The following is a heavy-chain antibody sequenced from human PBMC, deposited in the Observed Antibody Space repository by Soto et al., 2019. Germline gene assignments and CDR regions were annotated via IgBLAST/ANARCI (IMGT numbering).Heavy chain of an antibody. CDR1: GFSLSTSGVG. D-gene: IGHD4-17*01. CDR3: AHRRDDYGDSYFDY. Sequence: QITLKESGPTLVKPTQTLTLTCTFSGFSLSTSGVGVSWIRQPPGKALEWLALIYWDDDKRYSPSLKSRLTINKHTSKNQVVLTMTNMDPVDTATYYCAHRRDDYGDSYFDYWGQGTLVTVSS. J-gene: IGHJ4*02. V-gene: IGHV2-5*02. CDR2: IYWDDDK.